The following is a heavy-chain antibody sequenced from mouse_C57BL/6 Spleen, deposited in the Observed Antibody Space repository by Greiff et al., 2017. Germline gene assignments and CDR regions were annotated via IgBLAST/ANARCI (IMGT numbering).Heavy chain of an antibody. J-gene: IGHJ2*01. CDR1: GYTFTSYW. CDR3: ARSAGRGGFDY. V-gene: IGHV1-64*01. D-gene: IGHD1-2*01. Sequence: QVQLQQPGAELVKPGASVKLSCKASGYTFTSYWMHWVKQRPGQGLEWIGMIHPNSGSTNYNEKFKSKATLTVDKSSSTAYMQLSSLTSEDSAVYYCARSAGRGGFDYWGQGTTLTVSS. CDR2: IHPNSGST.